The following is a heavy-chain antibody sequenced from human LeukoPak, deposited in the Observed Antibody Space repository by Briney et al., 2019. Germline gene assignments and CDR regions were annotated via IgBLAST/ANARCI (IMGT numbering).Heavy chain of an antibody. CDR3: ARVSRNGWPGFDP. CDR1: GYAFTRHY. J-gene: IGHJ5*02. CDR2: INPSGSST. D-gene: IGHD6-19*01. V-gene: IGHV1-46*01. Sequence: ASVKVSCKASGYAFTRHYMHWVRQAPGQGLEWMGLINPSGSSTIYAQKFQGRVTMTRDMSTSTDYMELSSLRSEDTAVYYCARVSRNGWPGFDPWGQGTLVTVSS.